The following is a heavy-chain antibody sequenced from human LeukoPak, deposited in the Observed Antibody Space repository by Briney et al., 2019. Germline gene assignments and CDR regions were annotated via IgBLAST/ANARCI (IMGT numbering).Heavy chain of an antibody. V-gene: IGHV3-23*01. CDR2: ISGRDDST. D-gene: IGHD3-9*01. Sequence: PGPSLRPSCAASGFTVTNYAMYWVRQAPRNGLDWVSAISGRDDSTYYADSVEGRFTISRDTSKNTLFLQMNSLRAEDTAVYYCAKWGDYDILTGYYDPDYWGQGTLVTVSS. J-gene: IGHJ4*02. CDR3: AKWGDYDILTGYYDPDY. CDR1: GFTVTNYA.